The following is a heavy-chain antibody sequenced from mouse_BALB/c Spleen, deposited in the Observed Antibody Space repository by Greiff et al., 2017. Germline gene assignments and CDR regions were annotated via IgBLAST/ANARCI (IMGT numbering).Heavy chain of an antibody. D-gene: IGHD1-2*01. CDR1: GYTFTDYE. Sequence: VQLQQSGAELVRPGASVTLSCKASGYTFTDYEMHWVKQTPVHGLEWIGAIDPDTGGTIYNQKFKGKATLTVDKSSSTAYMELHSLTSEDTAVYYCESEILRLRYYAMDNGGQGTSVSVSS. CDR3: ESEILRLRYYAMDN. V-gene: IGHV1-15*01. J-gene: IGHJ4*01. CDR2: IDPDTGGT.